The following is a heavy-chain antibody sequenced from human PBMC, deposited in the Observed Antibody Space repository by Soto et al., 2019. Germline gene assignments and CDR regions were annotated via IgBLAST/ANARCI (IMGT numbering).Heavy chain of an antibody. J-gene: IGHJ6*02. Sequence: QVQLVESGGGVVQPGRSLRLSCAASGFTFSSYGMHWVRQAPGKGLEWVAVIWYDGSNKYYADSVKGRFTISRDNSKNALYLQMKSMRAEDTAVYYCARDKVGELRGFYSGYYYYGMDVWGQGTTVTVSS. D-gene: IGHD1-26*01. CDR1: GFTFSSYG. CDR2: IWYDGSNK. CDR3: ARDKVGELRGFYSGYYYYGMDV. V-gene: IGHV3-33*01.